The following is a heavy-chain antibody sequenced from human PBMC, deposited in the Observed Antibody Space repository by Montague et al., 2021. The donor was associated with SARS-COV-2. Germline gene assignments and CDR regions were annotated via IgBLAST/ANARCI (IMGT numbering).Heavy chain of an antibody. CDR1: GGSISSCSYY. V-gene: IGHV4-39*01. Sequence: SETLSLTCTVSGGSISSCSYYWGWLRQPPGMGLEWIGSIYDSASXNYNPYLQSRVSISADTSKNQFSLKLSSVTAADTAVYYCARHGKTRIAMIVVVIGYFDYWGQGTLVTVFS. CDR3: ARHGKTRIAMIVVVIGYFDY. J-gene: IGHJ4*02. CDR2: IYDSASX. D-gene: IGHD3-22*01.